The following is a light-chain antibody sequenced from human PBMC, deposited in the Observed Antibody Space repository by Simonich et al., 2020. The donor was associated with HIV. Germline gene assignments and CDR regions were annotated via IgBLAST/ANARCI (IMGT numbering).Light chain of an antibody. Sequence: EIVMTQSPATLSVSPGERATLSCRDSQSVSSNLAWYQQKPGQAPRLLIYGASTRATGIPDRFSGGGAGTEFTLTIRSMQSEDFAVYYCQQYNDWPPWTFGQGTKVEIK. CDR3: QQYNDWPPWT. CDR1: QSVSSN. V-gene: IGKV3-15*01. CDR2: GAS. J-gene: IGKJ1*01.